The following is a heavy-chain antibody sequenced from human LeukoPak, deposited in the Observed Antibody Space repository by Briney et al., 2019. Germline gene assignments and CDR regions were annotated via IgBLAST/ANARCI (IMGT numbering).Heavy chain of an antibody. Sequence: VASVMVSCKASGYTFTNYGITWVRQAPGQGLEWIAWISANNGETRYAQNLHDRVTMTTDTFTSTAYMELRSLRSDDTAVYYCAREILEGFNPGAYWGQGTLVTVSS. D-gene: IGHD1-14*01. J-gene: IGHJ4*02. CDR2: ISANNGET. CDR3: AREILEGFNPGAY. V-gene: IGHV1-18*04. CDR1: GYTFTNYG.